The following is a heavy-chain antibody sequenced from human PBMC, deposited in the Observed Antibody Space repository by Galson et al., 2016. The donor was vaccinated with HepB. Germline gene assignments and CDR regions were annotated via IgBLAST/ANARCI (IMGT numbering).Heavy chain of an antibody. J-gene: IGHJ6*02. D-gene: IGHD4-17*01. V-gene: IGHV3-74*01. CDR3: ARPQTVTRWGAFGMDV. Sequence: SLRLSCAASGFTFSDYWMHWVRQAPGKGLMWVSRINSDDSSSAYADSVKGRFTISRDNAKNTLYLQMNSLRAEDTAMYYCARPQTVTRWGAFGMDVWGQGTTVTVSS. CDR1: GFTFSDYW. CDR2: INSDDSSS.